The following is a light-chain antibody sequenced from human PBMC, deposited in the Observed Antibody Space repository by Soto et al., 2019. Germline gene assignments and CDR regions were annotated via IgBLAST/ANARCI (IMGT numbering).Light chain of an antibody. Sequence: VLTQSPRSLAVSLGERATVNCRSSQSVLDNSTNKSYLASYQKKPGHPPKLLVHWASVREAGVPDRFSGGGSGTDFTLTISSLQAEDVAVYYCHQYYTTPQTFGQGTQLEIK. CDR2: WAS. J-gene: IGKJ2*01. CDR3: HQYYTTPQT. CDR1: QSVLDNSTNKSY. V-gene: IGKV4-1*01.